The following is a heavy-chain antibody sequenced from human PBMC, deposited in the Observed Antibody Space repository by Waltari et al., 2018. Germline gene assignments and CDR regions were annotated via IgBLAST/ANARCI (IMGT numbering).Heavy chain of an antibody. D-gene: IGHD6-13*01. J-gene: IGHJ5*02. V-gene: IGHV3-72*01. CDR3: VRRATSGTWFDP. Sequence: EVQLVESGGGLVQPGGSLRLSCAATGFPFSAYYLDWVRQAPGKGLEWVGRTRNKANSYTTEYAASVKGRFTISRDDSKNSVYLQMNSLKTEDTAVYYCVRRATSGTWFDPWGQGTLVTVSS. CDR2: TRNKANSYTT. CDR1: GFPFSAYY.